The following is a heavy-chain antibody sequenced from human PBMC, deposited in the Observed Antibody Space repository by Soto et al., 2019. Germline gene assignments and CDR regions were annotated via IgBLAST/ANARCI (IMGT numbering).Heavy chain of an antibody. D-gene: IGHD6-13*01. CDR1: GGSISSSSFH. J-gene: IGHJ5*02. Sequence: QLQLQESGPGLVKPSETLSLTCTVSGGSISSSSFHWGWIRQPPGKGLEWIGSIYYSGSTYYSPSPKSRVPMPVDTSKNQFSLKLSSVTAADTAVYYCARRERAAGTDWWFDPWGQGTLVTVSS. V-gene: IGHV4-39*01. CDR2: IYYSGST. CDR3: ARRERAAGTDWWFDP.